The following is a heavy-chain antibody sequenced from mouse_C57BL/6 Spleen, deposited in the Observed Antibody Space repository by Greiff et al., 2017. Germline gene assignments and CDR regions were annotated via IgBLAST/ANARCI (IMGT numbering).Heavy chain of an antibody. D-gene: IGHD2-4*01. J-gene: IGHJ2*01. V-gene: IGHV1-61*01. Sequence: QVQLQQPGAELVRPGSSVKLSCKASGYTFTSYWMDWVKQRPGQGLEWIGNIYPSDSETHYNQKFKDKATLTVDKSSSTAYMQLSSLTSEDSAVYYCARGRLRRDFDYWGQGTTLTVSS. CDR2: IYPSDSET. CDR1: GYTFTSYW. CDR3: ARGRLRRDFDY.